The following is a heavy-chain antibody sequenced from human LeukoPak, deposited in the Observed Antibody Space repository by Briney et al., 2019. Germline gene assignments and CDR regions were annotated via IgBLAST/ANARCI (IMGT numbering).Heavy chain of an antibody. CDR2: IYYSGST. D-gene: IGHD3-9*01. CDR3: ARDAFDWSPDYGMDV. J-gene: IGHJ6*04. V-gene: IGHV4-59*01. Sequence: SETLSLTCTVSGGPISSYYWSWIRQPPGKGLEWIGYIYYSGSTNYNPSLKSRVTISVDTSKNQFSLKLSSVTAADTAVYYCARDAFDWSPDYGMDVWGKGTTVTVSS. CDR1: GGPISSYY.